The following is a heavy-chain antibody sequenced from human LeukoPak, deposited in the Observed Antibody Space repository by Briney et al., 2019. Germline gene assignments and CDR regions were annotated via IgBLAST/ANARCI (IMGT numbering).Heavy chain of an antibody. CDR1: GFTFSSYA. D-gene: IGHD2-21*01. Sequence: GGSLRLSCAASGFTFSSYAMHWVRQAPGKGLEWVAVISYDGSNKYYADSVKGRFTISRDNSKNTLYLQMNSLRAEDTAVYYCARDKHSGMAYWGQGTLVTVSS. V-gene: IGHV3-30-3*01. CDR3: ARDKHSGMAY. J-gene: IGHJ4*02. CDR2: ISYDGSNK.